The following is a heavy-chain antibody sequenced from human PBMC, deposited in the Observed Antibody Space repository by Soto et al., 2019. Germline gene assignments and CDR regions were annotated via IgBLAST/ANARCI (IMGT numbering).Heavy chain of an antibody. CDR3: AKEIWYSSGWYYFAY. J-gene: IGHJ4*02. D-gene: IGHD6-19*01. CDR2: ITGSGGTT. Sequence: GGSLRLSCAASGFTFSNYALSWVRQAPGKGLDWVSTITGSGGTTYYADSVKGRFTISRDNSKNTLYLQMSSLRADDTAVYYCAKEIWYSSGWYYFAYWGQGALVTVSS. V-gene: IGHV3-23*01. CDR1: GFTFSNYA.